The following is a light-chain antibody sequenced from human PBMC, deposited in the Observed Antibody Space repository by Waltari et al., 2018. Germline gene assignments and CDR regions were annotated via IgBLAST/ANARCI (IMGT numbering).Light chain of an antibody. J-gene: IGLJ2*01. CDR3: STYSGSMTPV. V-gene: IGLV2-14*03. CDR1: SSDIGGYNY. CDR2: GVF. Sequence: QSALTQPASVSGSPGQSITISCTGTSSDIGGYNYVSWYQQHPGKAPKLIIFGVFNRPSGVSNRFSGSKSGNTASLTIFGLQTEDEADYYCSTYSGSMTPVFGRGTKVTVL.